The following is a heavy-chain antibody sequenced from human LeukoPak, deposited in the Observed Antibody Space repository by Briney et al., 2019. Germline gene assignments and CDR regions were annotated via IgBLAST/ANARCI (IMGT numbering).Heavy chain of an antibody. D-gene: IGHD6-19*01. CDR3: ARGAVAGTSVGGYFDY. J-gene: IGHJ4*02. CDR2: IKQDGSEK. V-gene: IGHV3-7*01. CDR1: GFTFSSYA. Sequence: TGRSLRLSCAASGFTFSSYAMHWVRQAPGKGLEWVANIKQDGSEKYYVDSVKGRFTISRDNAKNSLYLQMNSLRAEDTAVYYCARGAVAGTSVGGYFDYWGQGTLVTVSS.